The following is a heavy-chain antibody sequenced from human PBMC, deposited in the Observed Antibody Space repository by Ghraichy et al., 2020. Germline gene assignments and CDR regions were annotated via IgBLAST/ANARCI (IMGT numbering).Heavy chain of an antibody. J-gene: IGHJ4*02. CDR2: ISGSGCST. V-gene: IGHV3-23*01. D-gene: IGHD2-15*01. CDR1: GFTFSSYA. CDR3: AKDDLTVVVASTPYYFDY. Sequence: GESLNISCAASGFTFSSYAMSWVRQAPGKGLEWVSAISGSGCSTYYADSVKGRFTISRDNSKNTLYLQMNSLRAEDTAVYYCAKDDLTVVVASTPYYFDYWGQGTLGTVSP.